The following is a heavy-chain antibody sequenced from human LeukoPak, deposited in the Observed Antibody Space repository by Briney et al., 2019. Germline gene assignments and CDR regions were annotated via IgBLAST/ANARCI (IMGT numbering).Heavy chain of an antibody. J-gene: IGHJ6*02. CDR3: ARWRQWPIPNYGMDV. D-gene: IGHD6-19*01. CDR1: GFTFSSYG. CDR2: IRYDGSNK. V-gene: IGHV3-30*02. Sequence: GGSLRLSCAASGFTFSSYGMHWVRQAPGKGLEWVAFIRYDGSNKYYADSVKGRFTISRDNSKNTLYLQMNSLRAEDTAVYYCARWRQWPIPNYGMDVWGQGTTVTVSS.